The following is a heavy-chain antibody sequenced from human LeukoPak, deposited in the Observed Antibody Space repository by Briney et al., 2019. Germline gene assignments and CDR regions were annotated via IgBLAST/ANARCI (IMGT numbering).Heavy chain of an antibody. J-gene: IGHJ4*02. V-gene: IGHV3-33*08. CDR3: ARGQEYYYDSSAYSKFDY. D-gene: IGHD3-22*01. Sequence: GGSLRLSCAASGFTFSSYAMSWVRQAPGKGLEWVAAIWYDGSNKYYADSVKGRFTISRDNSKNTLYLQMNGLRAEDTALYYCARGQEYYYDSSAYSKFDYWGQGTLVTVSS. CDR2: IWYDGSNK. CDR1: GFTFSSYA.